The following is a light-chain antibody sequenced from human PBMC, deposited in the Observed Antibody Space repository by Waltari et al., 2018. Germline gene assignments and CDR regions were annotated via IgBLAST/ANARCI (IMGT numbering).Light chain of an antibody. Sequence: YVLTQPPSVSVAPGKTATLTCGGENIESKSVTWYQQTAGQAPVLVLFYDTDRPSGIPDRFSGSNSGNTATLTISWVEAGDEADYHCQVWDDTTNSGVFGGGTRLTVL. CDR1: NIESKS. V-gene: IGLV3-21*01. J-gene: IGLJ3*02. CDR3: QVWDDTTNSGV. CDR2: YDT.